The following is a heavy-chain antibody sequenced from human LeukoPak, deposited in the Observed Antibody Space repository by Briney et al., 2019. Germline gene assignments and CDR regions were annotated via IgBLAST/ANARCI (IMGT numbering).Heavy chain of an antibody. CDR1: GGSISSYY. D-gene: IGHD2-15*01. CDR3: ARHESVVAAHDY. V-gene: IGHV4-59*08. CDR2: IYYSGST. Sequence: PSQTLSLTCTASGGSISSYYWSWIRQPPGKGLEWIGYIYYSGSTNYNPSLKSRVTISVDTSKNQFSLKLSSVTAADTAVYYCARHESVVAAHDYWGQGTLVTVSS. J-gene: IGHJ4*02.